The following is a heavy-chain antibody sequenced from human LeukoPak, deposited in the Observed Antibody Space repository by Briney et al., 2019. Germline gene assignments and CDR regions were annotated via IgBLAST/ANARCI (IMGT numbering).Heavy chain of an antibody. J-gene: IGHJ4*02. Sequence: ASVKVSCKASGYTFTSYAMHWVRQAPGQRLEWMGWINVGNGNTKYSQEFQGRVTITRDTPASTAYMELSSLRSEDMGVYYCARVVKYSSGPLTDLLPYYFDYWGQGTLVTVSS. CDR3: ARVVKYSSGPLTDLLPYYFDY. D-gene: IGHD6-19*01. CDR1: GYTFTSYA. CDR2: INVGNGNT. V-gene: IGHV1-3*03.